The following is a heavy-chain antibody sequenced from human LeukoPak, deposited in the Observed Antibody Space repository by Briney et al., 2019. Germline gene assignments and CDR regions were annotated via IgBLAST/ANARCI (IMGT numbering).Heavy chain of an antibody. Sequence: GRSLRLSCAASGFTFSSYGMHWVRQAPGKGLEWVAVISYDGSNKYYADSVKGRFTISRDNSKNTLYLQMNSLRAEDTAVYYCALAGTLPFDYWGQGTLVTVSS. D-gene: IGHD6-13*01. J-gene: IGHJ4*02. V-gene: IGHV3-30*03. CDR3: ALAGTLPFDY. CDR2: ISYDGSNK. CDR1: GFTFSSYG.